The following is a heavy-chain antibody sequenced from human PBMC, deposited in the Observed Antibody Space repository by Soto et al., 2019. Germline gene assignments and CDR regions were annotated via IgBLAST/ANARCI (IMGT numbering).Heavy chain of an antibody. CDR2: INHSGST. Sequence: NPSETLSLTCAVYGGSFSGYYWSWIRQPPGKGLEWIGEINHSGSTNYNPSLKSRVTISVDTSKNQFSLKLSSVTAADTAVYYCARGHRYFDWLSRLYYYYGMDVWGQGTTVTVSS. V-gene: IGHV4-34*01. D-gene: IGHD3-9*01. CDR3: ARGHRYFDWLSRLYYYYGMDV. J-gene: IGHJ6*02. CDR1: GGSFSGYY.